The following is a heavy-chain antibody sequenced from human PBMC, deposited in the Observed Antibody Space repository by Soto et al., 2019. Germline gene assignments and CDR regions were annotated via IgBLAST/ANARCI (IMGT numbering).Heavy chain of an antibody. D-gene: IGHD3-3*01. J-gene: IGHJ6*01. CDR1: GFTCSNAW. CDR2: IKSKTDGGTT. V-gene: IGHV3-15*01. Sequence: EGSLRRYCAASGFTCSNAWMSCVRQAPWKGLECVGRIKSKTDGGTTDYAAPVKGRFTISRDDSKNTLYLQMNSLKTEDTAVYYCTTGARFLEWLFPPYYGMEVWGQGTTVT. CDR3: TTGARFLEWLFPPYYGMEV.